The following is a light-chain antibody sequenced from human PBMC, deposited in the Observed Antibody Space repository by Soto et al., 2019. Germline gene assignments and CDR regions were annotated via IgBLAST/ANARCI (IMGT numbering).Light chain of an antibody. CDR2: AAS. CDR1: QGIGND. Sequence: DIQVTQSPSSLSASLGDRVTITCRASQGIGNDLGWFQQKPGKAPKRLIYAASSLQSGVPSRFSGSGCGTEFTLTISSLQPEDFATYYCLQHNEYPLAFGGGTTVE. J-gene: IGKJ4*01. V-gene: IGKV1-17*01. CDR3: LQHNEYPLA.